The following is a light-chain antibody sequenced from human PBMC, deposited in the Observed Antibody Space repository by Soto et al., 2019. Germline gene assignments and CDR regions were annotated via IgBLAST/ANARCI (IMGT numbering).Light chain of an antibody. Sequence: EIVMTQSPATLSVSPGERATLSCRASQSVSSNLAWYQQKPGQTPRLLIYGASTRATGVPVRFSGTGSGTEFTLTISRLEPEDFAVYYCQQYGNSPITFGQGTRLEIK. CDR2: GAS. CDR3: QQYGNSPIT. V-gene: IGKV3-15*01. J-gene: IGKJ5*01. CDR1: QSVSSN.